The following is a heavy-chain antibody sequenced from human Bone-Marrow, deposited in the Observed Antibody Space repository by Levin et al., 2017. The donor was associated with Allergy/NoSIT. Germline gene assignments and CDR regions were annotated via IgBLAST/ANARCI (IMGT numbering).Heavy chain of an antibody. J-gene: IGHJ5*02. D-gene: IGHD2-15*01. Sequence: SSETLSLTCTVSGASISTSDFYWGWIRQPPGKGLEWIGTIYNSGSTYYSPSLKSRITISGDTSKNQFSLKLSSVTAADTAVYYCVRPRGYCGGGSCYWWLDPWGQGTLVTVSS. CDR2: IYNSGST. V-gene: IGHV4-39*01. CDR3: VRPRGYCGGGSCYWWLDP. CDR1: GASISTSDFY.